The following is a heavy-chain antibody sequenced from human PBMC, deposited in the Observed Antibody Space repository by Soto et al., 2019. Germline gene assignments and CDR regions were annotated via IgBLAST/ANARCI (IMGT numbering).Heavy chain of an antibody. CDR2: IYYSGST. V-gene: IGHV4-31*03. Sequence: QVQLQESGPGLVKPSQTLSLTCTVSGGSISSGGYYWSWIRQHPGKGLEWIGYIYYSGSTYYNPSLMRRVTISVDTSKNQFSLKLSSVTAADTAVYYCASLNYDILTGYYNTHGFDIWGQGTMVTVSS. CDR1: GGSISSGGYY. J-gene: IGHJ3*02. D-gene: IGHD3-9*01. CDR3: ASLNYDILTGYYNTHGFDI.